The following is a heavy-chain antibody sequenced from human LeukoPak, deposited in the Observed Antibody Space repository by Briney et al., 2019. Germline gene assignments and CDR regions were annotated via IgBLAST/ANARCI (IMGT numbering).Heavy chain of an antibody. V-gene: IGHV1-18*01. J-gene: IGHJ4*02. CDR2: ISAYNDNT. D-gene: IGHD5-24*01. CDR1: GYTFSSYG. Sequence: ASVKVSCKVSGYTFSSYGITWVRQAPGQGLEWMGWISAYNDNTNYAQNLQGRVTMTTDTSTSTAYMELSSLRSEDTAVYYCAAGTGWLHPNKHWGQGTLVTVSS. CDR3: AAGTGWLHPNKH.